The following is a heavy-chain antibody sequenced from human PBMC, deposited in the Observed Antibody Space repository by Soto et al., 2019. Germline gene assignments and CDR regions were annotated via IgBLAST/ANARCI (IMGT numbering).Heavy chain of an antibody. J-gene: IGHJ6*02. Sequence: GGSLRLSCAASGFTFSTYGMHWVRQAPGKGLEWVALIWPDGSNKYYADSVKGRFTISRDNSKKTLYLQMNSLRAEDTAVYYCVKDHNSYGYYGMDVWGQGT. V-gene: IGHV3-33*06. CDR2: IWPDGSNK. CDR3: VKDHNSYGYYGMDV. CDR1: GFTFSTYG. D-gene: IGHD5-18*01.